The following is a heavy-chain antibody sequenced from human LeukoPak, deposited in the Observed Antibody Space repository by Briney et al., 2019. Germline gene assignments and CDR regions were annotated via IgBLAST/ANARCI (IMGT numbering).Heavy chain of an antibody. Sequence: GRSLRLSCVASGFTFSTYAIHWVRQAPGKGLEWVAVVSKDGNTKYYADSVKGRFTISRDNSKNTLYLQMNSLRAEDTSVYCCARGIQPPKYYGSGSDTFDIWGQGTVVTVSS. V-gene: IGHV3-30*04. CDR3: ARGIQPPKYYGSGSDTFDI. CDR2: VSKDGNTK. D-gene: IGHD3-10*01. CDR1: GFTFSTYA. J-gene: IGHJ3*02.